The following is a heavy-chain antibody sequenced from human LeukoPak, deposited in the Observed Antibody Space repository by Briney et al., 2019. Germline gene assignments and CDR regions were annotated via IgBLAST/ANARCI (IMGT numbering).Heavy chain of an antibody. CDR3: ARNYDILTGYYLYYYYYYMDV. CDR1: GYSISSGYY. Sequence: SETLSLTCTVSGYSISSGYYWGWIRQPPGKGLEWIGSIYHSGSTYYNPSLKSRVTISVDTSKNQFSLKLSSVTAADTAVYYCARNYDILTGYYLYYYYYYMDVWGKGTTVTVSS. J-gene: IGHJ6*03. V-gene: IGHV4-38-2*02. D-gene: IGHD3-9*01. CDR2: IYHSGST.